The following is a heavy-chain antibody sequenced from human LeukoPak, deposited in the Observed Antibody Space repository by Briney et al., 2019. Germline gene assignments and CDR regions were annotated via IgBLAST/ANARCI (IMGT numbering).Heavy chain of an antibody. J-gene: IGHJ4*02. CDR2: IYYSGST. D-gene: IGHD3-22*01. V-gene: IGHV4-39*07. Sequence: SETLSLTCTVSGGSISSSRYYWGWIRQPPGRGLEWIGSIYYSGSTYYNPSLKSRVTISVDTSKNQFSLKLSSVTAADTAVYYCANSDSSGYYVDYWGQGTLVTVSS. CDR3: ANSDSSGYYVDY. CDR1: GGSISSSRYY.